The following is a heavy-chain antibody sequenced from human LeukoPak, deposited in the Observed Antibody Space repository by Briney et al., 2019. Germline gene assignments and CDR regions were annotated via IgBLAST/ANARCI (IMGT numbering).Heavy chain of an antibody. J-gene: IGHJ1*01. CDR3: AKDRPGQLQPSTEYFQH. CDR2: IRYDGSNK. D-gene: IGHD2-2*01. Sequence: GGSLRLSCAASGFTFSSYGMHWFRQAPDKGLEWVAFIRYDGSNKYYADSVKGRFTISRDNSKNTLYLQMNSLRAEDTAVYYCAKDRPGQLQPSTEYFQHWGQGTLVTVSS. CDR1: GFTFSSYG. V-gene: IGHV3-30*02.